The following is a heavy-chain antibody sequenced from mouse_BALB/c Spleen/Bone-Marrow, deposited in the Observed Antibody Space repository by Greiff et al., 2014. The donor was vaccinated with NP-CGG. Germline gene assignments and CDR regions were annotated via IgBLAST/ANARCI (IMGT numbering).Heavy chain of an antibody. V-gene: IGHV1-9*01. CDR1: GYTSSHYW. CDR2: ILPGTGST. Sequence: QVQLQQSGAELMKPGASVKISCKATGYTSSHYWIEWVKQRPGHGLEWIGEILPGTGSTKYNEKFKGKATITADTSSSTAYMQLSSLTSEDSAVYYCTRSLRRYFDYWGQGTTLTVSS. CDR3: TRSLRRYFDY. J-gene: IGHJ2*01. D-gene: IGHD1-2*01.